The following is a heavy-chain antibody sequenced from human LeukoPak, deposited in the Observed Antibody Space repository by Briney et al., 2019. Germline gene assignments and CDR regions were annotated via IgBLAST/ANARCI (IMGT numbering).Heavy chain of an antibody. CDR3: AWGITGTTRLHY. J-gene: IGHJ4*02. CDR2: MNPNSGNT. Sequence: VASVKVPCEASGYTFTSYDINWVRQATGQGLEWMGWMNPNSGNTGYAQKFQGRVTMTRNTSISTACMELSSLRSEDTAVYYCAWGITGTTRLHYWGQGTLVTVSS. CDR1: GYTFTSYD. V-gene: IGHV1-8*01. D-gene: IGHD1-7*01.